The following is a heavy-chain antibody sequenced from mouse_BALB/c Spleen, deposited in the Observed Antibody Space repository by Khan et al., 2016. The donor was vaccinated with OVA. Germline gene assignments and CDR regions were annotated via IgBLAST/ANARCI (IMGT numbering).Heavy chain of an antibody. CDR2: ISSGDST. V-gene: IGHV5-6-5*01. J-gene: IGHJ3*01. Sequence: EVKLVESGGGLVKPGGSLKLSCAASGFTFSNYAMSWVRQSPEKRLEWVASISSGDSTYYPDSVKGRFTISSDNARNILYLQMSSLSSEDTAMYYCASDYWFTYWGQGTLVTVSA. CDR3: ASDYWFTY. CDR1: GFTFSNYA. D-gene: IGHD2-13*01.